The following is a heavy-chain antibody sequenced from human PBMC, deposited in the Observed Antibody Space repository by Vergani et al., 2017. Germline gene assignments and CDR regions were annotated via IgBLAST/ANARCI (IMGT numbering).Heavy chain of an antibody. D-gene: IGHD4-23*01. J-gene: IGHJ3*01. Sequence: QVQLQESGPGLVRPSETLSLTCSVSGTSVSSGTHYWNWIRQPADKTLEWIGRIYTSGSTDYNPTLRSRITLSLVRSTNQVSLKESSVTAADTAVYFCARDTAVADDVFDLWGQGTLVSVSA. CDR1: GTSVSSGTHY. V-gene: IGHV4-61*02. CDR2: IYTSGST. CDR3: ARDTAVADDVFDL.